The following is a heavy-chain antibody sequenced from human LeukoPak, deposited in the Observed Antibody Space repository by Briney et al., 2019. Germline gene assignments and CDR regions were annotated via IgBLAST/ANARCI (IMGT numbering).Heavy chain of an antibody. CDR1: GFTFSSYS. D-gene: IGHD3-3*01. CDR2: ISSSSSTI. J-gene: IGHJ6*03. V-gene: IGHV3-48*04. CDR3: ARDCYDFWSGYPLPYYYYYMDV. Sequence: GGSLRLSCAASGFTFSSYSMNWVRQAPGKGLEWVSYISSSSSTIYYADSVKGRFTISRDNAKNSLYLQMNSLRAEDTAVYYCARDCYDFWSGYPLPYYYYYMDVWGKGTTVTVSS.